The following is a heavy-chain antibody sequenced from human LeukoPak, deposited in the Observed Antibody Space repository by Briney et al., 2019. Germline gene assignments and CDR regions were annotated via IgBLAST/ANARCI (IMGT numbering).Heavy chain of an antibody. CDR1: GGSISSGGYY. V-gene: IGHV4-31*03. CDR3: ARDNRDDYYDSSGFFGAFDI. CDR2: IYYSGST. Sequence: PSETLSLTCTVSGGSISSGGYYWNWIRQHPGKGLEWIVYIYYSGSTYYNPSLRSRLTISVDTSKNQFSLKLSSVTAADTAVYYCARDNRDDYYDSSGFFGAFDIWGRGTMVTVSS. D-gene: IGHD3-22*01. J-gene: IGHJ3*02.